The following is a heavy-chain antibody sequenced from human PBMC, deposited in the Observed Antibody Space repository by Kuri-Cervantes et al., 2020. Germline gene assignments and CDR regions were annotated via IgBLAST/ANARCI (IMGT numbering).Heavy chain of an antibody. CDR2: ISGSGGST. D-gene: IGHD6-19*01. CDR3: VRGGRWLVLDY. J-gene: IGHJ4*02. CDR1: GFTFSSYA. Sequence: GESLKISCAASGFTFSSYAMSWVRQAPGKGLEWVSAISGSGGSTYYADSVKGRFTISRDNAKNSLYLRMNSLRVEDTAIYYCVRGGRWLVLDYWGQGTLVTVSS. V-gene: IGHV3-23*01.